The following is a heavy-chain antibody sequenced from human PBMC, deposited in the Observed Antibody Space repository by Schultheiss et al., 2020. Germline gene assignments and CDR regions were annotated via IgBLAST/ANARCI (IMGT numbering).Heavy chain of an antibody. Sequence: SQPLSLTCTVSGGSISSSSYYWSWIRQPPGKGLEWIGSIYYRGSTYYNPSLKSRVTISVDASKNQFSLKLSSVTAADTAVYYCARDVCSGGSCFDYYYYGMDVWGQGTTVTGSS. J-gene: IGHJ6*02. D-gene: IGHD2-15*01. CDR3: ARDVCSGGSCFDYYYYGMDV. CDR2: IYYRGST. CDR1: GGSISSSSYY. V-gene: IGHV4-39*02.